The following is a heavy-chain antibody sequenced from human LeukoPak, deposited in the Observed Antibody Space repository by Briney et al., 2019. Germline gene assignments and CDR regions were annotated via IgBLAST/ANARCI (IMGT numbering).Heavy chain of an antibody. Sequence: GGSLRLSCAASGFTFSSYFMHWVRQAPGKGLVWVSRVSSDGTYAEYADSVKGRFTISRDNAKDTLYLQVNSLRAEDTAVYYCAITVDCRATTDCYSYFHHWGQGTLVTVSS. J-gene: IGHJ1*01. D-gene: IGHD2-21*02. CDR1: GFTFSSYF. V-gene: IGHV3-74*03. CDR3: AITVDCRATTDCYSYFHH. CDR2: VSSDGTYA.